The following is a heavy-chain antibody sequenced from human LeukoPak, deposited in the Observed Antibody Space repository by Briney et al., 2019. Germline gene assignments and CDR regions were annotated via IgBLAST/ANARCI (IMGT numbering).Heavy chain of an antibody. D-gene: IGHD1-14*01. CDR2: LYRDGNT. V-gene: IGHV3-53*01. J-gene: IGHJ4*02. CDR3: ARGVEPLAANTLAY. Sequence: GGSLRLSCAASGFTVITNDMTWVRQAPGKGLEWVSVLYRDGNTKYADSVQGRFTISRDNSKNTPYLEMNSLSPDDTAVYYCARGVEPLAANTLAYWGQGTLVTVSS. CDR1: GFTVITND.